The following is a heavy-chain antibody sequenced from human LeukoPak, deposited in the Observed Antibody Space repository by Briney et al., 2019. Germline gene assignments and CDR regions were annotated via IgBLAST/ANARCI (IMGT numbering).Heavy chain of an antibody. Sequence: GGSLRLSCAVSGFTFHTEAMTWVRQGPGKGLEWVSTISDRGDATYYTDSVKGRFTISRDNSKNTVYLQMNSLRAEGTALYYCAKGLGFLPQFDYWGQGTLVAVSS. CDR2: ISDRGDAT. CDR3: AKGLGFLPQFDY. V-gene: IGHV3-23*01. D-gene: IGHD7-27*01. J-gene: IGHJ4*02. CDR1: GFTFHTEA.